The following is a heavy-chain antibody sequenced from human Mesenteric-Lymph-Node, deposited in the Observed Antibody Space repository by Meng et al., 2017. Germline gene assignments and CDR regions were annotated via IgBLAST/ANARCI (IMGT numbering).Heavy chain of an antibody. D-gene: IGHD5-24*01. Sequence: SETLSLTCAVYGGSFSGYYWSWIRQPPGKGLEWIGEINHSGSTNYNPPLKSRVTISVDTSKNQFSLKLSSVTAADTAVYYCARDGEMATDYWGQGTLVTVSS. V-gene: IGHV4-34*01. CDR3: ARDGEMATDY. CDR2: INHSGST. J-gene: IGHJ4*02. CDR1: GGSFSGYY.